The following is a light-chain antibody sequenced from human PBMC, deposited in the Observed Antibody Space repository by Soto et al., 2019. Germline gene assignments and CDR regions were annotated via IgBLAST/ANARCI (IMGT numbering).Light chain of an antibody. V-gene: IGKV4-1*01. CDR2: WAS. CDR1: QSVLYSSNNKNY. J-gene: IGKJ2*01. CDR3: QQYYSTPQT. Sequence: IQMTQSPSSLSASIGDTVTINCKSSQSVLYSSNNKNYLAWYQQKPGQPPKLLIYWASTRESGVPDRFSGSGSGTDVTLTISSQQAEDVAVYYCQQYYSTPQTFGQGTKLGIK.